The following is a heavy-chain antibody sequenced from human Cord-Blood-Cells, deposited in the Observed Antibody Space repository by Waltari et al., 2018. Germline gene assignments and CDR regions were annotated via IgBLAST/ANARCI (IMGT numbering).Heavy chain of an antibody. V-gene: IGHV4-59*01. J-gene: IGHJ5*02. CDR2: IYYSGST. CDR1: GGSISSYS. D-gene: IGHD2-15*01. Sequence: QVQLQASGPGLVKPSAPLSLTCTVSGGSISSYSWRWIRPPPGKGLEWIGYIYYSGSTNYNPSLKSRVTISVDTSKNQFSLKLSSVTAADTAVYYCARGGIYCSGGSCYSWFDPWGQGTLVTVSS. CDR3: ARGGIYCSGGSCYSWFDP.